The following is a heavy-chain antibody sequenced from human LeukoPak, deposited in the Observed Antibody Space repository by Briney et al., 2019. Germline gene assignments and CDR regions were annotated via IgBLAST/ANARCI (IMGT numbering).Heavy chain of an antibody. V-gene: IGHV4-30-4*01. CDR2: IYYSGST. Sequence: SETLSLTCTVSGGSISSGDYYWRWIRQPPGKGLEWIGYIYYSGSTYYNPSLKSRVTISVDTSKNQFSLKLSSVTAADTAVYYCARERHSSGWSSEEVSYWGQGTLVTVSS. D-gene: IGHD6-19*01. J-gene: IGHJ4*02. CDR3: ARERHSSGWSSEEVSY. CDR1: GGSISSGDYY.